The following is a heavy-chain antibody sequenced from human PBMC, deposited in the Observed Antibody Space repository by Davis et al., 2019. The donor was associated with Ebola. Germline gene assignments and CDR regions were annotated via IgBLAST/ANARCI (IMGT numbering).Heavy chain of an antibody. CDR2: INHSGST. V-gene: IGHV4-34*01. J-gene: IGHJ4*02. CDR1: GGSFSGYY. Sequence: MPSETLSLTCAVYGGSFSGYYWSWIRQPPGKGLEWIGEINHSGSTNYNPSLKSRVTISVDTSKNQFSLKLSSVTAADTAVYYCARGRHDFWSGYYPLSHYWGQGTLVTVSS. D-gene: IGHD3-3*01. CDR3: ARGRHDFWSGYYPLSHY.